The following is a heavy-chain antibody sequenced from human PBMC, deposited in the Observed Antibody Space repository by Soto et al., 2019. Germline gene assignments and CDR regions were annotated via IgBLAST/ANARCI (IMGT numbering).Heavy chain of an antibody. D-gene: IGHD5-12*01. J-gene: IGHJ6*02. CDR3: ARVEMATGPYYYGMDV. V-gene: IGHV1-69*06. CDR1: GGTFSSYA. CDR2: IIPIFGTA. Sequence: QVQLVQSGAEVKKPGSSVKVSCKASGGTFSSYAISWVRQAPGQGLEWMGGIIPIFGTANYAQKFQGRVTITADKSTGTAYMELSSLRSEDTAVYYCARVEMATGPYYYGMDVWGQGTTVTVSS.